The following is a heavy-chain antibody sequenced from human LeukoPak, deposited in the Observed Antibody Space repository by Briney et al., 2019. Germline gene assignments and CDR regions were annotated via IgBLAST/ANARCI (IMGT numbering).Heavy chain of an antibody. V-gene: IGHV1-46*01. Sequence: ASVKVSCKASGYTFTSYYMHWVRQAPEQGLEWMGIINPSGGSTSYAQKFQGRVTMTRDTSTSTVYMELSSLRSEDTAVYYCARASEAAAGTEIWGQGTLVTVSS. J-gene: IGHJ4*02. CDR1: GYTFTSYY. CDR2: INPSGGST. D-gene: IGHD6-13*01. CDR3: ARASEAAAGTEI.